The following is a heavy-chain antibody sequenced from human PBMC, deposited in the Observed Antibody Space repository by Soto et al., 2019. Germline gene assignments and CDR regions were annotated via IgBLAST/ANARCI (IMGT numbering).Heavy chain of an antibody. D-gene: IGHD4-17*01. Sequence: EVQLLESGGGLVQPGGSLRLSCAASGFTFSTYAMIWVRQAPGKGLEWVSVITGSGGSTYYADYVKGRFTISRDTSKNTLFLQMNRLRAEDTAVYYCAKDRYGDYGGIDYWGQGTMVTVSS. V-gene: IGHV3-23*01. CDR1: GFTFSTYA. CDR3: AKDRYGDYGGIDY. J-gene: IGHJ4*02. CDR2: ITGSGGST.